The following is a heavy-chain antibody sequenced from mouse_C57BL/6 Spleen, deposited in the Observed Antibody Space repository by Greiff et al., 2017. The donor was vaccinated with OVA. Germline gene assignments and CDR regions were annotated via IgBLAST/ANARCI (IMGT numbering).Heavy chain of an antibody. J-gene: IGHJ1*03. V-gene: IGHV1-62-2*01. CDR3: ARHEAAYDYDGYFDV. CDR2: FYPGCGSI. CDR1: GYTFTEYP. Sequence: QVQLQQSGAELVKPGASVKLSCKASGYTFTEYPIHWVKQRSGQGLDWIGWFYPGCGSIKYNEKFKDKATLTADKSSSTVYMELSRLTSEDAAVYFWARHEAAYDYDGYFDVWGTGTTVTVSS. D-gene: IGHD2-4*01.